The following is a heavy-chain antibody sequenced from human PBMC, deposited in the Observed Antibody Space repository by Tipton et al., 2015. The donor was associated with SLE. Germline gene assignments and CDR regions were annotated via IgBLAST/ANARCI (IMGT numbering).Heavy chain of an antibody. CDR1: GGSFSGYY. J-gene: IGHJ3*02. V-gene: IGHV4-34*01. Sequence: LRLSCAVYGGSFSGYYWSWIRQPPGKGLEWIGSIYYSGSTYYNPSLKSRVTISVDTSKNQFSLKLSPVTAADTAVYYCAREGDVDTAMVGAFDIWGQGTMVTVSS. CDR3: AREGDVDTAMVGAFDI. CDR2: IYYSGST. D-gene: IGHD5-18*01.